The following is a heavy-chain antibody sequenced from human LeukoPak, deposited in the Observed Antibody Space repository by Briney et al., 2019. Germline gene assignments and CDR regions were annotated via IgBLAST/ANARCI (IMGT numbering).Heavy chain of an antibody. Sequence: SETLSLTCAVYGGSFSGYYWSWIRQPPGKGLEWIGEINHSGSTNYNPSLKSRVTISVDTSKNQFSLKLSSVTAADTAVYYCARGQNYYGSGDWGQGTLVTVSS. V-gene: IGHV4-34*01. CDR1: GGSFSGYY. CDR2: INHSGST. J-gene: IGHJ4*02. CDR3: ARGQNYYGSGD. D-gene: IGHD3-10*01.